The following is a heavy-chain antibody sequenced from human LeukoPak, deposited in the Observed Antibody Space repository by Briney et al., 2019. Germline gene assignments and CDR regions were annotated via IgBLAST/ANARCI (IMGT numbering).Heavy chain of an antibody. D-gene: IGHD5-18*01. J-gene: IGHJ4*02. CDR2: IYTSGST. CDR1: GGSISSYY. Sequence: SETLSLTCTVPGGSISSYYWSWIRQPAGKGLEWIGRIYTSGSTNYSPSLKSRVTMSVDTSKNQFSLKLSSVTAADTAVYYCARGYSYGYSFDYWGQGTLVTVSS. V-gene: IGHV4-4*07. CDR3: ARGYSYGYSFDY.